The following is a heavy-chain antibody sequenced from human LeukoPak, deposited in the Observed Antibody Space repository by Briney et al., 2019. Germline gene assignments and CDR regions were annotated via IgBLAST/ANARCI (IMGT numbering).Heavy chain of an antibody. D-gene: IGHD7-27*01. Sequence: SETLSLTCTVSGDSISTYYWSWIRQPPGKGLEWVGYISYSGNTNYNPSLKSQVTISLDTSKNQFSLKLSSVTAADTAVYYCASRGLGTFDYWGQGTLVTVSS. V-gene: IGHV4-59*08. CDR2: ISYSGNT. CDR3: ASRGLGTFDY. J-gene: IGHJ4*02. CDR1: GDSISTYY.